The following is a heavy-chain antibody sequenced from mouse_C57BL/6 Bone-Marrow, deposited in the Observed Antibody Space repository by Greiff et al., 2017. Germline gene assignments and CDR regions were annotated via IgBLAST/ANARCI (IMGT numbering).Heavy chain of an antibody. CDR1: GYTFTNYW. CDR2: MHPNSGSP. V-gene: IGHV1-64*01. Sequence: VQLQQPGAELVKPGASVKLSCKASGYTFTNYWMHWVKQRPGQGLEWIGMMHPNSGSPNYNEKFKGEATLNVDQSSRTAYMELSSLTYEDSAVYSCARSYDYDDCNMDFGGQGTSVTVSS. D-gene: IGHD2-4*01. J-gene: IGHJ4*01. CDR3: ARSYDYDDCNMDF.